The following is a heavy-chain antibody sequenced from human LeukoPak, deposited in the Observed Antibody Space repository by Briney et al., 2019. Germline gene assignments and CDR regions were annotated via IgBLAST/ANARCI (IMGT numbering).Heavy chain of an antibody. CDR2: ISGSGTST. D-gene: IGHD2-15*01. CDR3: ARGPRISNLEH. V-gene: IGHV3-23*01. CDR1: GSTFRDYA. Sequence: GGSQRLSCSASGSTFRDYAMSWVRQAPGKGLEWVSAISGSGTSTYYADSVRGRFTISRDNSKNTLYLQMSSLRADDTAVYYCARGPRISNLEHRGQGTLVTVSS. J-gene: IGHJ4*02.